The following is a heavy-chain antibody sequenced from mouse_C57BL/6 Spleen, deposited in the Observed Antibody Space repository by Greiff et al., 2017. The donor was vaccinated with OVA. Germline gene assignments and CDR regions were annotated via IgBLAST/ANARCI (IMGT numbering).Heavy chain of an antibody. D-gene: IGHD2-5*01. V-gene: IGHV1-26*01. CDR3: AMGSNYGWFAY. CDR1: GYTFTDYY. Sequence: VQLQQSGPELVKPGASVKISCKASGYTFTDYYMNWVKQSHGKSLEWIGDINPNNGGTSYNQKFKGKATLTVDKSSSTAYMELRSLTSEDSAVDYCAMGSNYGWFAYWGQGTLVTVSA. CDR2: INPNNGGT. J-gene: IGHJ3*01.